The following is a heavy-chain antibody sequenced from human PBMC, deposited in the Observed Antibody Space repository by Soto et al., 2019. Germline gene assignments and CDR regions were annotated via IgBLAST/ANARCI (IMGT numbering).Heavy chain of an antibody. V-gene: IGHV1-18*01. CDR1: GYTFTNYG. Sequence: QVQRVQSGAEVKKPGASVKVSCKASGYTFTNYGINWVRQAPGQGLEWMGWISANNGNTHYAQKLQGRVTMTTDTSTSTAYMELRSLRSDDTAVYYCARVQSGYDFAYWGQGTLVTVSS. CDR3: ARVQSGYDFAY. J-gene: IGHJ4*02. D-gene: IGHD5-12*01. CDR2: ISANNGNT.